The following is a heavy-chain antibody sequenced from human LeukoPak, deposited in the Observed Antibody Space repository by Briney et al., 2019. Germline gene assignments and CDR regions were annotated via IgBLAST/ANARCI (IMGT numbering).Heavy chain of an antibody. CDR3: ARDLAVAGSDY. D-gene: IGHD6-19*01. Sequence: GGSLRLSCAASGFTFSSYSMNWVRQAPGKGLEWVSSISSSSSYIYYADSVKGRFTTSRDNAKNSLYLQMNSLRAEDTAVYYCARDLAVAGSDYWGQGTLVTVSS. J-gene: IGHJ4*02. CDR2: ISSSSSYI. V-gene: IGHV3-21*01. CDR1: GFTFSSYS.